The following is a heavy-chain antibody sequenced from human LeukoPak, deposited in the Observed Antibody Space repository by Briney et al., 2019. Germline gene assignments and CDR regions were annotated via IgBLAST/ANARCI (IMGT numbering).Heavy chain of an antibody. J-gene: IGHJ4*02. V-gene: IGHV3-30*03. CDR1: GFTFSSHW. CDR2: ISYDGSNK. Sequence: GGSLRLSCAASGFTFSSHWMSWVRQAPGKGLEWVAVISYDGSNKYYADSVKGRFTISRDNSKNTLYLQMNSLRAEDTAVYYCARDLGSSGFFDYWGQGTLVTVSP. CDR3: ARDLGSSGFFDY. D-gene: IGHD6-19*01.